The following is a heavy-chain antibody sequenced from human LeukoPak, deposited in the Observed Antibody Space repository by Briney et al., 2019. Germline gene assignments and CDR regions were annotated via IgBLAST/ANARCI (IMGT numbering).Heavy chain of an antibody. D-gene: IGHD3-9*01. CDR3: ARDHYDILTGYSPFDY. J-gene: IGHJ4*02. CDR1: GFTFSVYY. CDR2: ISSSGSTI. Sequence: PGGSLSLSCAASGFTFSVYYMSWIRQAPGKGLEWDSYISSSGSTIYYADSVKGRFTISRDNAKNSLYLQMNSLRAEDTAVYYCARDHYDILTGYSPFDYWGQGTLVTVSS. V-gene: IGHV3-11*01.